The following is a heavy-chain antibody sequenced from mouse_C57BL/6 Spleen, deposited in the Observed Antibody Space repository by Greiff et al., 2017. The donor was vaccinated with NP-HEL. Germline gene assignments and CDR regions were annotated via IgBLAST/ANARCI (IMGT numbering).Heavy chain of an antibody. V-gene: IGHV3-6*01. CDR3: STGPFDY. Sequence: EVKLMESGPGLVKPSQSLSLTCSVTGYSITSGYYWNWIRQFPGNKLEWMGYISYDGSNNYNPSLKNRISITRDTSKNQFFLKLNSVTTEDTATSCCSTGPFDYWGQGTTLTVSS. CDR1: GYSITSGYY. D-gene: IGHD4-1*01. CDR2: ISYDGSN. J-gene: IGHJ2*01.